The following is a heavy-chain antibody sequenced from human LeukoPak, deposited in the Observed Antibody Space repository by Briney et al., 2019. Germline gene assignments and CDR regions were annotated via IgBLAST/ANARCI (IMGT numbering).Heavy chain of an antibody. CDR2: IIPIFGTA. D-gene: IGHD3-10*01. Sequence: SVKVSCKASGGTFSSYAISWVRQAPGQGLEWIGGIIPIFGTANYAQKFQGRVTITADESTSTAYMELSSLRSEDTAVYYCARNYGSGSYYMYYYYGMDVWGQGTTVTVSS. CDR3: ARNYGSGSYYMYYYYGMDV. J-gene: IGHJ6*02. CDR1: GGTFSSYA. V-gene: IGHV1-69*13.